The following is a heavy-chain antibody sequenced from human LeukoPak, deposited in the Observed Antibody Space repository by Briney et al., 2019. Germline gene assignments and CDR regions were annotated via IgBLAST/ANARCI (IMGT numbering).Heavy chain of an antibody. CDR3: AREATREAFDI. V-gene: IGHV1-2*02. CDR2: INPNSGGT. Sequence: ASVTVSFKSSGYTFTRYYMHWVRQAPGQGLEWMGWINPNSGGTNYAQKFQGRVTMTRDTSISTAYMKLSRLRSDDTAVYYCAREATREAFDIWGQGTMVTVSS. J-gene: IGHJ3*02. CDR1: GYTFTRYY.